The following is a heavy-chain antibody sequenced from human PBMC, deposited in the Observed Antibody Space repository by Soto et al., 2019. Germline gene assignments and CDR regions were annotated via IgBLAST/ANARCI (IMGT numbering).Heavy chain of an antibody. J-gene: IGHJ6*02. CDR2: ISWDGGST. Sequence: GSLRLSCAASGFTFDDYTMHWVRQAPGKGLEWVSLISWDGGSTYYADSVKGRFTISRDNSKNSLYLQMNSLRTEDTALYYCAKDGGDYYYGMDVWGQGTTVTVSS. CDR3: AKDGGDYYYGMDV. CDR1: GFTFDDYT. V-gene: IGHV3-43*01.